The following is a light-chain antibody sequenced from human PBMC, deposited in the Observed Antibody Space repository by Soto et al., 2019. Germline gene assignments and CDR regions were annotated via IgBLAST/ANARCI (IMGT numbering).Light chain of an antibody. Sequence: QLVLTQSPSASASLGGSVKLTCTLSSGHSSYAIAWHQQQPEKGPRYLMKVNSDGSHSKGDGIPDRFSGSSSGAERYLSISSLQSEDEADYYCQTWGTGIVVFGGGTKLTVL. CDR1: SGHSSYA. CDR2: VNSDGSH. J-gene: IGLJ2*01. CDR3: QTWGTGIVV. V-gene: IGLV4-69*01.